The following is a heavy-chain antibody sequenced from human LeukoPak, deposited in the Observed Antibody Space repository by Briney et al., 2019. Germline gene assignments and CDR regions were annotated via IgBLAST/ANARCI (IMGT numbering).Heavy chain of an antibody. D-gene: IGHD2-2*01. V-gene: IGHV1-2*02. CDR1: GYTFTDDY. CDR3: ARDHCTSTGCYENYYYGLDV. Sequence: ASVKVSCKASGYTFTDDYVQWVRQAPGQGLEWMGWINPKSGGTNYAQKFQGRVTMTRDTSISTAYMELSRLRSDDTAVYYCARDHCTSTGCYENYYYGLDVWGQGTTVTVSS. J-gene: IGHJ6*02. CDR2: INPKSGGT.